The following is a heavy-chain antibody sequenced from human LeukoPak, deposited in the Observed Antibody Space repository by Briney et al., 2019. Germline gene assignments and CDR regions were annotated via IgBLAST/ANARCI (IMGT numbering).Heavy chain of an antibody. Sequence: GGSLRLSCAASGFTFNTYAMGWLRQAPGKGPEWVSHIGGSGVNIYYADSVKGRFTISRDNAKNSLYLQMNSLRAEDTAVYYCASGCFDWLLPNWGQGTLVTVSS. CDR2: IGGSGVNI. CDR3: ASGCFDWLLPN. J-gene: IGHJ4*02. D-gene: IGHD3-9*01. CDR1: GFTFNTYA. V-gene: IGHV3-23*01.